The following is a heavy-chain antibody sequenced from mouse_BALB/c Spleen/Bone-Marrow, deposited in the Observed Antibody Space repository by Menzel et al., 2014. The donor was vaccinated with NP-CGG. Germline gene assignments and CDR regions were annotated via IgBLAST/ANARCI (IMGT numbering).Heavy chain of an antibody. Sequence: VKLMESGAELMKPGASVKISCKATGYTFSTYWIEWVKQRPGHGLEWIGEILPGSGTTNYNEKFKGKATFTADTSSNTAYMQLNSLTSEDSAVYYCARLITTGGFAYWGQGTLVTVSA. CDR1: GYTFSTYW. CDR3: ARLITTGGFAY. D-gene: IGHD2-4*01. V-gene: IGHV1-9*01. J-gene: IGHJ3*01. CDR2: ILPGSGTT.